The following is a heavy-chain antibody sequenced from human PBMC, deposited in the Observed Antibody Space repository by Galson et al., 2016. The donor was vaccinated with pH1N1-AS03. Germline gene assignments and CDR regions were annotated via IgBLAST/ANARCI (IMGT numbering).Heavy chain of an antibody. CDR1: GYSFTNYW. CDR3: ARLTLSSGWPCDY. Sequence: QSGAEVKKPGESLKISCQGSGYSFTNYWIGWVRQMPGKGLEWMGIIYLDDSDTRYSPSFQGQVTISADKSISTAYLQWSSLKASDTAMYYCARLTLSSGWPCDYWGQGTLVTVS. D-gene: IGHD6-19*01. J-gene: IGHJ4*02. CDR2: IYLDDSDT. V-gene: IGHV5-51*01.